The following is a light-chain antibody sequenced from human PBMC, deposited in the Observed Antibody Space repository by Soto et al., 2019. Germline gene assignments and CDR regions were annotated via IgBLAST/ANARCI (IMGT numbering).Light chain of an antibody. CDR3: QSYDSSNHVV. V-gene: IGLV6-57*04. J-gene: IGLJ2*01. Sequence: NFMLTQPHSVSESPGKTVTISCTRSSGSIASNYVQWYQQRPGSAPTTVIYEDNQRPSGVPDRFSCSIASSSNSASLTISGLKAEDEADYYCQSYDSSNHVVFGGGTKLTVL. CDR1: SGSIASNY. CDR2: EDN.